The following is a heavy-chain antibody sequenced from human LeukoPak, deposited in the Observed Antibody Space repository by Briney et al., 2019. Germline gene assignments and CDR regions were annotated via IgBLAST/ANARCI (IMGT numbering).Heavy chain of an antibody. CDR1: GFTFSRYA. V-gene: IGHV3-33*08. CDR3: ARDGGRYSFDY. CDR2: IWDDGSNK. J-gene: IGHJ4*02. D-gene: IGHD3-16*01. Sequence: GGSLRLSCSGSGFTFSRYAVHWVRQAPGKGLEWVAVIWDDGSNKNYADSVKGRVNISRDNSQNTLHLQMNSLRAEDTAIYYCARDGGRYSFDYWGQGTLVTVSS.